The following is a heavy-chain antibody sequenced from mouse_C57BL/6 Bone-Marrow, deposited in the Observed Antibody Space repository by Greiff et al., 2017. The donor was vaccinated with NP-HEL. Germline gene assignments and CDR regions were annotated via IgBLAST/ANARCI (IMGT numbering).Heavy chain of an antibody. CDR3: ARDRDYYGSSEGYMDY. Sequence: EVQLQESGPGLVKPSQSLSLTCSVTGYSITSGYYWNWIRQFPGNKLEWMGYISYDGSNNYNPSLKNRISITRDTSKNQFFLKLNSVTTEDTATYYCARDRDYYGSSEGYMDYWGQGTSVTVSS. J-gene: IGHJ4*01. CDR2: ISYDGSN. D-gene: IGHD1-1*01. CDR1: GYSITSGYY. V-gene: IGHV3-6*01.